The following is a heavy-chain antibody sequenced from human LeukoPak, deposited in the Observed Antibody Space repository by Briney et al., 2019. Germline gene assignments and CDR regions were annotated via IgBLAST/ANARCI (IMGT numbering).Heavy chain of an antibody. CDR3: ARDRNWNYVGCFYYGMDV. J-gene: IGHJ6*02. Sequence: GGSLRLYCAASGFTFSSYSMNWVRQAPGKGLEWVSSISSSSSYIYYADSVKGRFTISRDNAKNSLYLQMNSLRAEDTAVYYCARDRNWNYVGCFYYGMDVWGQGTTVTVSS. D-gene: IGHD1-7*01. CDR2: ISSSSSYI. CDR1: GFTFSSYS. V-gene: IGHV3-21*04.